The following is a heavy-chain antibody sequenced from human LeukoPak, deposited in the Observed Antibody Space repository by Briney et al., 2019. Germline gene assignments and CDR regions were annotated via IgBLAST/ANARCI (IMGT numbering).Heavy chain of an antibody. V-gene: IGHV3-11*01. CDR1: GFTFSDFY. J-gene: IGHJ4*02. CDR2: ISSSGSTI. D-gene: IGHD1-20*01. CDR3: ARRRYNWNAIDY. Sequence: PGGSLRLSCAASGFTFSDFYMSWIRQAPGKGLEWVSYISSSGSTIYYADSVKGRFTVSRDNAKNSLYLQMNSLRAEDTAVYYCARRRYNWNAIDYWGQGTLVTVSS.